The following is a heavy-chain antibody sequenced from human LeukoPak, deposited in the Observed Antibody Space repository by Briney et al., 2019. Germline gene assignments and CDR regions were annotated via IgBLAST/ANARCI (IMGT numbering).Heavy chain of an antibody. Sequence: SGPTLVHPTQTLTLTCTISGFSLSTSGLGVGWIRQPPGKALERLALLYWDDDKRYTTSLKSRLTITEDTSKNQVVLTMTNMDPVDTATYYCAHSPWAAMVNWFDPWGQGTLVTVSS. D-gene: IGHD5-18*01. V-gene: IGHV2-5*02. CDR1: GFSLSTSGLG. J-gene: IGHJ5*02. CDR3: AHSPWAAMVNWFDP. CDR2: LYWDDDK.